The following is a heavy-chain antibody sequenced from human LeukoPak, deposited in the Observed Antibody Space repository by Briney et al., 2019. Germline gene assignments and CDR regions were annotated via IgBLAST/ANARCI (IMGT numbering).Heavy chain of an antibody. Sequence: GGSLRLSCAVSGFTFSNFWMSWVRQAPGRGLEWVANIHPEGNEKYHVESVKGRFTISRDNTKNLLFLPMNGLRVEDTAVYYCARGDDFSGDHWGQGTLVTVSS. J-gene: IGHJ4*02. CDR3: ARGDDFSGDH. V-gene: IGHV3-7*04. D-gene: IGHD1-1*01. CDR1: GFTFSNFW. CDR2: IHPEGNEK.